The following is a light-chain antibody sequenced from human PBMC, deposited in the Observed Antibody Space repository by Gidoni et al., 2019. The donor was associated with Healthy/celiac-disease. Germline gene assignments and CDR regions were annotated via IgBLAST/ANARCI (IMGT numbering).Light chain of an antibody. Sequence: SAPTQPASVSGSPGQSITISCTGTSSDVGGYNYVSWYQQHPGKAPKLMIYEVSNRPSGVPDRFSGSKSGNTASLTISGLQAEDEADYYCSSYTSSSTRVFGGGTKLTVL. J-gene: IGLJ3*02. CDR3: SSYTSSSTRV. V-gene: IGLV2-14*01. CDR2: EVS. CDR1: SSDVGGYNY.